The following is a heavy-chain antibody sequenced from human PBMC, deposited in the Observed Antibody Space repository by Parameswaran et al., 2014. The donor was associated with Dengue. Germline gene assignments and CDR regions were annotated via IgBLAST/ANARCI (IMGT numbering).Heavy chain of an antibody. CDR2: IGTSSYYI. D-gene: IGHD1-26*01. CDR3: ARTVGSAIRSLFDY. Sequence: PGKGLEWVSSIGTSSYYIYYADSLKGRFTISRDNAKNSLYLQMNSLRAEDTAVYYCARTVGSAIRSLFDYWGQGTLVTVSS. V-gene: IGHV3-21*06. J-gene: IGHJ4*02.